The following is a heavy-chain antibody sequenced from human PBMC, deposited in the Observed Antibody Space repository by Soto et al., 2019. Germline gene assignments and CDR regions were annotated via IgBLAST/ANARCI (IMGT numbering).Heavy chain of an antibody. J-gene: IGHJ6*02. CDR1: GYTFTSYY. D-gene: IGHD3-10*01. Sequence: ASLKVSCKASGYTFTSYYVHWVRQAPVQGLEWMGIINPSGGSASYAQKFQGRVTMTRDTSTSTVYMELSSLRSEDTAVYYCARDKQVAPITWTYYGLDVWGQGTTVTVSS. V-gene: IGHV1-46*01. CDR2: INPSGGSA. CDR3: ARDKQVAPITWTYYGLDV.